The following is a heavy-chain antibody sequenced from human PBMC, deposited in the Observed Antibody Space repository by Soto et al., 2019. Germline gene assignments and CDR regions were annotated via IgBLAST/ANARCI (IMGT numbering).Heavy chain of an antibody. Sequence: GWSLRLSCAASGFTFSSYAMSLVRQAPGKGLEWVSSISGSGGSTYYADSVKGRFTISRDNSKDTLYLQMNSLRAEDTAVYYCAKDSKTITGNPRFEYWGKGTLVTVFS. J-gene: IGHJ4*02. CDR3: AKDSKTITGNPRFEY. V-gene: IGHV3-23*01. CDR2: ISGSGGST. CDR1: GFTFSSYA. D-gene: IGHD1-20*01.